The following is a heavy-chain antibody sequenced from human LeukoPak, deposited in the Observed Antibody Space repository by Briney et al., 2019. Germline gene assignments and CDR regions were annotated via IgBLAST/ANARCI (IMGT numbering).Heavy chain of an antibody. V-gene: IGHV3-21*01. Sequence: PGGSLRLSCAASGFTFSNYWIHWVRQAPGKGLEWVPSISSSSSYIYYADSVKGRFTISRDNAKNSLYLQMNSLRAEDTAVYYCARGGKATIMGGDYWGQGTLVTVSS. CDR3: ARGGKATIMGGDY. CDR2: ISSSSSYI. J-gene: IGHJ4*02. CDR1: GFTFSNYW. D-gene: IGHD5-24*01.